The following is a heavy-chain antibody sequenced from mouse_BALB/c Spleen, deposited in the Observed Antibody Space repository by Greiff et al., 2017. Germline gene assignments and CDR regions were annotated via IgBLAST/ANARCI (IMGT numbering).Heavy chain of an antibody. CDR2: ISSGGSYT. CDR3: AKLGREDYFDY. CDR1: GFTFSSYG. D-gene: IGHD4-1*01. Sequence: EVQRVESGGDLVKPGGSLKLSCAASGFTFSSYGMSWVRQTPDKRLEWVATISSGGSYTYYPDSVKGRFTISRDNAKNTLYLQMSSLKSEDTAMYYCAKLGREDYFDYWGQGTTLTVSS. V-gene: IGHV5-6*01. J-gene: IGHJ2*01.